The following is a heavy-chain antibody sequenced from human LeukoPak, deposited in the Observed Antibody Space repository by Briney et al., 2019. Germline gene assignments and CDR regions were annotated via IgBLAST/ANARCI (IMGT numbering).Heavy chain of an antibody. CDR2: IYSGGST. Sequence: PGGSLRLSCAASGFTVSSNYMSWVRQAPGKGPEWVSVIYSGGSTYYADSVKGRFTISRDNSKNTVYLQMNSLRAEDTAVYYCAKVPGLLWFGEFLDYWGQGTLVTVSS. CDR1: GFTVSSNY. V-gene: IGHV3-53*01. D-gene: IGHD3-10*01. J-gene: IGHJ4*02. CDR3: AKVPGLLWFGEFLDY.